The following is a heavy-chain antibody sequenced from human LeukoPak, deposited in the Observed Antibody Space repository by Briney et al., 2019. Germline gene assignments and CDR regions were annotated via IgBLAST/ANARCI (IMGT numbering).Heavy chain of an antibody. CDR1: GGSISSYS. Sequence: SETLSLTCTVSGGSISSYSWSWIRQPAGKGLEWIGRISSSGSTNYNPSLKSRVTMSVDTSKNQFSLKLSSVTAADTAVYYCATDKAYYYGSGSFNWFDPWGQGTLVTVSS. D-gene: IGHD3-10*01. J-gene: IGHJ5*02. CDR3: ATDKAYYYGSGSFNWFDP. CDR2: ISSSGST. V-gene: IGHV4-4*07.